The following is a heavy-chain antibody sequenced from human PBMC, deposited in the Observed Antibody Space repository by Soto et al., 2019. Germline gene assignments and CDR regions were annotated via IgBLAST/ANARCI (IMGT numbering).Heavy chain of an antibody. CDR2: ISSSDSTV. CDR3: AGPIDYYDSSGFRFDI. V-gene: IGHV3-48*03. Sequence: EVQLVESGGGLVQPGGSLRLSCAASGFTFSSYEMNWVRQAPGKGLEWVSYISSSDSTVHYADSVKGRFTISRDNSKNTLYLQMNSLRAEDTAVYYCAGPIDYYDSSGFRFDIWGQGTMVTVSS. CDR1: GFTFSSYE. D-gene: IGHD3-22*01. J-gene: IGHJ3*02.